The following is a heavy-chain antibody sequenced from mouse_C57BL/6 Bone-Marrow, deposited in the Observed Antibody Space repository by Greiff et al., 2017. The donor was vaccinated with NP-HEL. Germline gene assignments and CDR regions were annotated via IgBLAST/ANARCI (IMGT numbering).Heavy chain of an antibody. J-gene: IGHJ1*03. D-gene: IGHD1-1*01. Sequence: EVKLQESVAELVRPGASVKLSCTASGFNIKNTYMHWVKQRPEQGLEWIGRIDPANGNTKYAPKFQGKGTITADTSSNTAYLQLSSLTSEDTAIYYCALYYGSSYWYFDVWGTGTTVTVSS. V-gene: IGHV14-3*01. CDR2: IDPANGNT. CDR3: ALYYGSSYWYFDV. CDR1: GFNIKNTY.